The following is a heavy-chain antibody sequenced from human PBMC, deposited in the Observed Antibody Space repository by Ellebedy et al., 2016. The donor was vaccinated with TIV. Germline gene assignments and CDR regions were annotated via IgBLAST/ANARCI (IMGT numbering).Heavy chain of an antibody. CDR3: ARWGGSSGRFQGPYDY. J-gene: IGHJ4*02. D-gene: IGHD1-26*01. CDR2: IIPILGVA. CDR1: GGTFSSYA. V-gene: IGHV1-69*04. Sequence: AASVKVSCKASGGTFSSYAFNWVRQAPGQGLEWMGRIIPILGVAEYAQNFQGRVTFTADKYTTTAYMELSSLRSEDTAVYYCARWGGSSGRFQGPYDYWGQGTLVAVSS.